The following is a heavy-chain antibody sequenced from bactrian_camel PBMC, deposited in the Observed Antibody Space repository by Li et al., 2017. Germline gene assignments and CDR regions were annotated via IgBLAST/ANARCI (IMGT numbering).Heavy chain of an antibody. D-gene: IGHD5*01. CDR3: AAEGGRCPAPPFNY. J-gene: IGHJ4*01. V-gene: IGHV3S53*01. Sequence: HVQLVESGGGSVQAGGSLTLSCTGLGTEYTYSRYCMGWFRQAPGKERELVSAILPDGTTMYEDSMKGRFSISRDKDKNTMYLQMTNLKTEDTAVYYCAAEGGRCPAPPFNYWGQGTQVTVS. CDR2: ILPDGTT. CDR1: GTEYTYSRYC.